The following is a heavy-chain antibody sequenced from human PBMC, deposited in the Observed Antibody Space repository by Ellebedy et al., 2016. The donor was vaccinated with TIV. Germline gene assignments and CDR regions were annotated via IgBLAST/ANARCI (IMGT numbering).Heavy chain of an antibody. J-gene: IGHJ4*02. V-gene: IGHV4-39*07. CDR3: AGHPVDFDF. Sequence: SETLSLXXTVSGGSISRTTYYWGWIRQPPGKGLEWIGEFTPYGSTNYSPSLKSRVTILGDRSNNQFSLKLSSVTAADTAVYYCAGHPVDFDFWGQGTLVTVSS. CDR2: FTPYGST. CDR1: GGSISRTTYY.